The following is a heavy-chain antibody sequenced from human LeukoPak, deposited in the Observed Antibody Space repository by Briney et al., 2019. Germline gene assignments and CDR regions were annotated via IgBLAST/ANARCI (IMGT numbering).Heavy chain of an antibody. D-gene: IGHD3-10*01. Sequence: PSETLSLTCTVSAAPITSYYWSWIRQPPGKGLEWIGYIYYSGSTNYNPSLKSRVAISVDTSKNQVSLRLSSVTAADTAVYYCARTWYYYGSGSYYYYYYGMDVWGQGTTVTVSS. CDR2: IYYSGST. J-gene: IGHJ6*02. CDR3: ARTWYYYGSGSYYYYYYGMDV. CDR1: AAPITSYY. V-gene: IGHV4-59*01.